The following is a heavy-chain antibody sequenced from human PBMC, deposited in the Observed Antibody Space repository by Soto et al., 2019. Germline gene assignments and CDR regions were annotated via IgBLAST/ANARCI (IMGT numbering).Heavy chain of an antibody. V-gene: IGHV1-2*04. CDR1: GGTFSSYA. Sequence: ASVKVSCKASGGTFSSYAISWVRQAPGQGLEWMGWINPNSGGTNYAQKFQGWVTMTRDTSISTAYMELSWLRSDDTAVYYCARAPALWSGNDYWGQGTLVTVSS. CDR3: ARAPALWSGNDY. D-gene: IGHD3-3*01. CDR2: INPNSGGT. J-gene: IGHJ4*02.